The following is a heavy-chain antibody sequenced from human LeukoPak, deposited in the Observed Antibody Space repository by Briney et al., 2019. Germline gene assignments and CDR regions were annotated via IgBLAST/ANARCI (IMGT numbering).Heavy chain of an antibody. CDR2: ISSSSSYI. CDR3: ARGAVAGLLNFDY. V-gene: IGHV3-21*01. J-gene: IGHJ4*02. Sequence: GGSLRLSCEGSGFTFSNYWMGWVRQAPGKGLEWVSSISSSSSYIYYADSVKGRFTISRDNAKNSLYLQMNSLRAEDTAVYYCARGAVAGLLNFDYWGQGTLVTVSS. CDR1: GFTFSNYW. D-gene: IGHD6-19*01.